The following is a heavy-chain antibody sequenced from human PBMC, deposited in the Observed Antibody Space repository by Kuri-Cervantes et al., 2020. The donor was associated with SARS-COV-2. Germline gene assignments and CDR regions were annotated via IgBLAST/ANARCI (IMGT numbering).Heavy chain of an antibody. J-gene: IGHJ6*02. CDR1: GFTFDDYA. V-gene: IGHV3-33*08. D-gene: IGHD5-18*01. CDR3: ASTGYSYEYYYYGMDV. Sequence: GGSLRLSCAASGFTFDDYAMHWVRQAPGKGLEWVAVIWYDGSNKYYADSVKGRFTISRDNSKNTLYLQMNSLRAEDTAVYYCASTGYSYEYYYYGMDVWGQGTTVTVSS. CDR2: IWYDGSNK.